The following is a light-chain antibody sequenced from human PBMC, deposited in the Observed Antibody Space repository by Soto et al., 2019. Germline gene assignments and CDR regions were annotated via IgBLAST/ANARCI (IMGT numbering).Light chain of an antibody. Sequence: QSVLTQPPSVSGAPGQRVTISCTGSSSNIGAGYDVDWYQQLPGTAPKLLIYGNSNRPSGVPDRFSGSKSGTSASLAITGLQAEDEADYYCPSYDSSDVVFGGGTKLTVL. J-gene: IGLJ2*01. V-gene: IGLV1-40*01. CDR1: SSNIGAGYD. CDR3: PSYDSSDVV. CDR2: GNS.